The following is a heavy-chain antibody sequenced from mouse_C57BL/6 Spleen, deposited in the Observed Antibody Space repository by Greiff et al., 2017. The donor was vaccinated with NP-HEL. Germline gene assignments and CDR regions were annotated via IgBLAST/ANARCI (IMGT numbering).Heavy chain of an antibody. Sequence: EVKVVESGPELVKPGASVKMSCKASGYTFTDYNMHWVKQSHGKSLEWIGYINPNNGGTSYNQKFKGKATLTVNKSSSTAYMELRSLTSEDSAVYYCARWGGNYAMDYWGQGTSVTVSS. CDR1: GYTFTDYN. D-gene: IGHD2-14*01. J-gene: IGHJ4*01. V-gene: IGHV1-22*01. CDR2: INPNNGGT. CDR3: ARWGGNYAMDY.